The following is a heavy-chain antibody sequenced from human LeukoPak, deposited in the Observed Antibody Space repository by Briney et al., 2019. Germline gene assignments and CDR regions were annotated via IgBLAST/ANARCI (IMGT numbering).Heavy chain of an antibody. CDR3: ARERILWFGESYYFDY. V-gene: IGHV1-2*02. CDR2: INPNSGGT. J-gene: IGHJ4*02. D-gene: IGHD3-10*01. Sequence: GASVKVSFTASGYTFTGYYMHWVRQAPGQGLEWMGWINPNSGGTNYAQKCQGRVTMTRDTSISTAYMELSRLRSDDTAVYYCARERILWFGESYYFDYWGQGTLVTVSS. CDR1: GYTFTGYY.